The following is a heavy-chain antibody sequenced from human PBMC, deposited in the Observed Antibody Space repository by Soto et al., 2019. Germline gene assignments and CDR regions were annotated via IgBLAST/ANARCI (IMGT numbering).Heavy chain of an antibody. D-gene: IGHD2-21*02. CDR2: IYYSGRT. Sequence: SETLSLTCIVSGESISSSSYYWGWIRQPPGKGLEWIGSIYYSGRTYYNPSFKSRVTISIDTSKNQFSLKLSSVTATDTAVYYCARQRTTVVTQAYFDHWGKGALVTVSS. CDR3: ARQRTTVVTQAYFDH. J-gene: IGHJ4*02. V-gene: IGHV4-39*01. CDR1: GESISSSSYY.